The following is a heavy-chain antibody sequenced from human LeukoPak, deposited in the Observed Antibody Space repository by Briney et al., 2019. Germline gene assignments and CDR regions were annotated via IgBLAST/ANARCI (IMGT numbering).Heavy chain of an antibody. Sequence: SETLSLTCTVSGGSISSYYWSWIRQPPGKGLEWIGYIYYSGSTNYNPSLKSRVTISVDTSKNQFSLKRSSVTAADTAVYYCARRGASGYDAFGYWGQGTLVTVSS. CDR3: ARRGASGYDAFGY. D-gene: IGHD5-12*01. CDR2: IYYSGST. CDR1: GGSISSYY. V-gene: IGHV4-59*08. J-gene: IGHJ4*02.